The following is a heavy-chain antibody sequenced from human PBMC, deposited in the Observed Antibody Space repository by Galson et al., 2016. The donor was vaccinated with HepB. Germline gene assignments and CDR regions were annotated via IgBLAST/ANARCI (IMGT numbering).Heavy chain of an antibody. CDR1: GFASRNYG. J-gene: IGHJ6*02. Sequence: SLRLSCAASGFASRNYGMHWVRQAPGKGLEWVAADSMDGRRKWYAESVKGRFTISGDNFNNMLFLQMNSLRAEDTAFYYCARPYTYYFGSGSYFDVLHYGMDVWGQGTTVTVSS. D-gene: IGHD3-10*01. CDR2: DSMDGRRK. V-gene: IGHV3-30*03. CDR3: ARPYTYYFGSGSYFDVLHYGMDV.